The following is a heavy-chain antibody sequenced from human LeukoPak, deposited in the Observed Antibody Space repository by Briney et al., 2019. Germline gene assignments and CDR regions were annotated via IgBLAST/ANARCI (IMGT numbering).Heavy chain of an antibody. CDR1: GFTISNYR. Sequence: GGSLRLSCVASGFTISNYRMNWVRQAPGKGLEWVSNISSSSSSIFYADPVKGRFTISRGNVKNSLDLQMNSLRAEDTGVYYCARETDSAFDIWGQGTMVTVA. J-gene: IGHJ3*02. CDR3: ARETDSAFDI. V-gene: IGHV3-48*01. CDR2: ISSSSSSI.